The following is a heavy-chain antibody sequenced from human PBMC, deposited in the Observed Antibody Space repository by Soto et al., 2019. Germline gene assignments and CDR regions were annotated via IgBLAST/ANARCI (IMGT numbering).Heavy chain of an antibody. D-gene: IGHD3-10*01. CDR3: ARNLDGSGSYYTDY. Sequence: ASVKVSCKASGYVFSGFGINWVRQVPGQGLEWMGWIRPYNGNKNYAQKFQGRVTMTTDTSTSTAYMEMRSLRSDDTAVYYCARNLDGSGSYYTDYWGQGSLVTVSS. V-gene: IGHV1-18*01. CDR2: IRPYNGNK. CDR1: GYVFSGFG. J-gene: IGHJ4*02.